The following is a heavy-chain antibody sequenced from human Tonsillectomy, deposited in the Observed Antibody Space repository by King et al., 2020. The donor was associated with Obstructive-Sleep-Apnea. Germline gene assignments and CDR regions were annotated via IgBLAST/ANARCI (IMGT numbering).Heavy chain of an antibody. Sequence: VQLVESGGGLVQPGRSLRLSCAVSGFTFDDFAMHWVRPAPGKGLEWVSSIYWDGINIDYADSGRGRFTISRDDAKNTLYWQLNSVGAEDTAVYYCAKDRGRIAAAPGDYYGMDVWGQGTTVTVSS. CDR2: IYWDGINI. V-gene: IGHV3-9*01. CDR1: GFTFDDFA. D-gene: IGHD6-13*01. J-gene: IGHJ6*02. CDR3: AKDRGRIAAAPGDYYGMDV.